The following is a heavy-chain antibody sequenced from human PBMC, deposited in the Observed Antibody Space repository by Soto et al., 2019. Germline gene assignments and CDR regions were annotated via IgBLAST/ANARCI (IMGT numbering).Heavy chain of an antibody. Sequence: GASVKVACKASGYTFTSYAISWVRQAPGQGLEWMGWISAYNGNTNYAQKLQGRVTMTTDTSTSTAYMELRSLRSDDTAVYYCAREFGPYSSSWYLPHSLDSWGQGTLVTVSS. CDR2: ISAYNGNT. V-gene: IGHV1-18*01. D-gene: IGHD6-13*01. CDR3: AREFGPYSSSWYLPHSLDS. CDR1: GYTFTSYA. J-gene: IGHJ5*01.